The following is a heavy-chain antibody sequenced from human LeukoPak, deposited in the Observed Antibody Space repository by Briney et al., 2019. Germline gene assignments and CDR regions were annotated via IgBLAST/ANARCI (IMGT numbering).Heavy chain of an antibody. CDR1: GFTFSDYY. D-gene: IGHD2-21*02. CDR3: AKALGAVCGTGCSSRYFDY. J-gene: IGHJ4*02. Sequence: GGSLRLSCAVSGFTFSDYYMSRIRQAPGKGLEWVSCISSSGSTIYYADSVKGRFTISRDNSKNSLYLQMNTLRAEDTAVYYCAKALGAVCGTGCSSRYFDYWGQGTLVTVSS. CDR2: ISSSGSTI. V-gene: IGHV3-11*01.